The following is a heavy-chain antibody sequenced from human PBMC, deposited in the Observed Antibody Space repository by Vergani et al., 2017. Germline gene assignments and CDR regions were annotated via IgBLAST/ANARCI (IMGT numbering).Heavy chain of an antibody. CDR2: ISSSSSYT. Sequence: QVQLVESGGGLVKPGGSLRLSCAASGFTFSDYYMSWIRQAPGKGLEWVSYISSSSSYTNYADSVKGRFTISRDNSKNTLYLEMNSLRAEDTAVYYCAKVIPGDDYFDYWGQGTLVTVSS. J-gene: IGHJ4*02. V-gene: IGHV3-11*05. CDR1: GFTFSDYY. CDR3: AKVIPGDDYFDY. D-gene: IGHD5-24*01.